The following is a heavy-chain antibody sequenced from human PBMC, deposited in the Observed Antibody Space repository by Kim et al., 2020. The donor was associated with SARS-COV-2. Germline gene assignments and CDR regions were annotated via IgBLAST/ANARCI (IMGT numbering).Heavy chain of an antibody. CDR3: ARHRNPYYYDSSGYQSDAFDI. CDR1: GGSISSSSYY. J-gene: IGHJ3*02. Sequence: SETLSLTCTVSGGSISSSSYYWGWIRQPPGNGLEWIGSIYYSGSTYYNPSLKSRVTISVDTSKNQFSLKLSSVTAADTAVYYCARHRNPYYYDSSGYQSDAFDIWGQGTMVTVSS. V-gene: IGHV4-39*01. CDR2: IYYSGST. D-gene: IGHD3-22*01.